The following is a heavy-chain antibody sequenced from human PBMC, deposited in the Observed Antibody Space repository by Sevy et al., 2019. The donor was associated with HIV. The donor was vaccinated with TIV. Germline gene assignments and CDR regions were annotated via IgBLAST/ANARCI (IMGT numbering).Heavy chain of an antibody. CDR3: VRADPAQHFDS. V-gene: IGHV1-46*01. CDR1: GDTLTNNY. Sequence: ASVKVSCKAPGDTLTNNYMHWVRQAPGQGLEWMGIIDPSGGNTSYAQKFQGRVTMTRDTSTSTRYMDLSSLRSEDTAVYYCVRADPAQHFDSWGQGTLVTVSS. CDR2: IDPSGGNT. J-gene: IGHJ4*02.